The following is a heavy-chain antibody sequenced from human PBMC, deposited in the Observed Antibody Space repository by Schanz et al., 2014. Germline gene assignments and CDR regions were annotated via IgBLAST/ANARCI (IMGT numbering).Heavy chain of an antibody. D-gene: IGHD2-8*01. CDR1: GASISSGGYY. CDR3: AKTSVLYPWGYFDY. V-gene: IGHV4-31*03. CDR2: ISYSGST. Sequence: QVQLQESGPGLVKPSQTLSLTCTVSGASISSGGYYWDWIRLLPGKGLEWIGYISYSGSTSFNPSLKSRLTMSVDTSKNQFSLRLSSVTAADTAVYYCAKTSVLYPWGYFDYWGQGTLXTVSS. J-gene: IGHJ4*02.